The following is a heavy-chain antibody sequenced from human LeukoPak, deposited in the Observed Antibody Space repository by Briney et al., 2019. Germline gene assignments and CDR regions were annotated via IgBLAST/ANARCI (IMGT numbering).Heavy chain of an antibody. CDR3: ARDMTAHSSAVSGVPGNY. J-gene: IGHJ4*02. V-gene: IGHV3-43D*03. D-gene: IGHD2-21*02. CDR2: INWDGSLI. CDR1: GFTFSSYS. Sequence: SGGSLRLSCAASGFTFSSYSMNWVRQAPGKGLEWVSLINWDGSLIYYGDSVRGRFTISRDNSKNSLFLQMHSLRAEDSAFYYCARDMTAHSSAVSGVPGNYWGQGTLVTVSS.